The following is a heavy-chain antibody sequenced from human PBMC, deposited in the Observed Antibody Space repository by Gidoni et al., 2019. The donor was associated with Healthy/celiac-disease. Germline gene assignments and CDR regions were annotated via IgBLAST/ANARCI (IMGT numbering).Heavy chain of an antibody. J-gene: IGHJ4*02. V-gene: IGHV1-2*04. CDR1: GYTFTGYY. D-gene: IGHD3-22*01. Sequence: QVQLVQSGAEVKKPGASVKVSCKTSGYTFTGYYMHWVRQAPGQGLAWMGWIKPNSGGTNYAQKFQGWVTMTRDTSISTAYMELSRLRSDDTAVYYCARDYYDSSGFDYWGQGTLVTVSS. CDR3: ARDYYDSSGFDY. CDR2: IKPNSGGT.